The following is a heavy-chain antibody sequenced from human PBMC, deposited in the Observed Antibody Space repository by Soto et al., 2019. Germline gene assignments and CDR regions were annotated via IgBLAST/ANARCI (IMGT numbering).Heavy chain of an antibody. J-gene: IGHJ6*02. CDR1: GYTFTSYA. CDR2: INVGNGNT. Sequence: EASVKVSCKASGYTFTSYAIHWVRQAPGQRPEWMGWINVGNGNTEYSQKFQGRVTFSRDSFASTAHMELSSLRSEDTGVYYCAGGGVRGVITRTRDYYGMDVWGQGTTVTVSS. CDR3: AGGGVRGVITRTRDYYGMDV. D-gene: IGHD3-10*01. V-gene: IGHV1-3*01.